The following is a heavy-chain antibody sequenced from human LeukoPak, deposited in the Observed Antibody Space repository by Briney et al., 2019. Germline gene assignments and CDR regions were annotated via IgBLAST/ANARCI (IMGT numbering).Heavy chain of an antibody. D-gene: IGHD6-13*01. Sequence: PSETLSLTCDVSGAFISSNNWWSWVRQPPGKGLEWIGEIFHGGNTNYNPSLESRVTISVDKSNNQFSLKLSSVTAADTAVYYCARNKESNSWYPVFDYWGQGTLVTVSS. J-gene: IGHJ4*02. CDR2: IFHGGNT. CDR1: GAFISSNNW. CDR3: ARNKESNSWYPVFDY. V-gene: IGHV4-4*02.